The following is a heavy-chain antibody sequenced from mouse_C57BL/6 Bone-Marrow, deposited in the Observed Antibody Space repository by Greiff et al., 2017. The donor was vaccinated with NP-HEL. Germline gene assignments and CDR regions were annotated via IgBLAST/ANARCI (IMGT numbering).Heavy chain of an antibody. V-gene: IGHV1-50*01. Sequence: QVQLKESGAELVKPGASVKLSCKASGYTFTSYWMQWVKQRPGQGLEWIGEIDPSDSYTNYNQKFKGKATLTVDTSSSTAYMQLSSLTSEDSAVYYCARGVYDYGGYWYFDVWGTGTTVTVSS. CDR3: ARGVYDYGGYWYFDV. CDR2: IDPSDSYT. CDR1: GYTFTSYW. D-gene: IGHD2-4*01. J-gene: IGHJ1*03.